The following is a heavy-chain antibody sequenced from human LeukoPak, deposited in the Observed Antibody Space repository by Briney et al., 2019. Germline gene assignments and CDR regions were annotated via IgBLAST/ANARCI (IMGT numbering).Heavy chain of an antibody. Sequence: LKPSETLSLTCAVYGFSFSGYYWSWIRQPPGKGLEWIGEINHSGSNNYNPSLKSRVTISVDTYKNQFSLKLSSVTAADTAVYYCASVSSSGWYRPDYWGQGTLVTVSS. CDR2: INHSGSN. J-gene: IGHJ4*02. D-gene: IGHD6-19*01. V-gene: IGHV4-34*01. CDR1: GFSFSGYY. CDR3: ASVSSSGWYRPDY.